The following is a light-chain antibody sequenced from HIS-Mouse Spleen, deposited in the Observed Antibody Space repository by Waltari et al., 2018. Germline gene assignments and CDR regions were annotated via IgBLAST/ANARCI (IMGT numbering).Light chain of an antibody. V-gene: IGKV1-5*03. J-gene: IGKJ1*01. CDR1: QSISSW. Sequence: DIQMTQSPSTLSASVGDRVTITCRASQSISSWLAWYQQKQGKAPKLLIYKAYSLESGVPSRFSGSGSGTEFTLTISSLQPDDFATYYCQQYNSYSRTFGQGTKVEIK. CDR3: QQYNSYSRT. CDR2: KAY.